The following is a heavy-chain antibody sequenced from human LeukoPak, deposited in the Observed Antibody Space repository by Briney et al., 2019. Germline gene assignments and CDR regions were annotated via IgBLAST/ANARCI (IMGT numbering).Heavy chain of an antibody. CDR2: IIPIFGTA. J-gene: IGHJ4*02. CDR1: GYTFTSYY. CDR3: ASNRAPHIAVADTGGY. Sequence: SVKVSCKASGYTFTSYYMHWVRQAPGQGLEWIGGIIPIFGTANYAQKFQGRVTITADESTSTAYMELSSLRSEDTAVYYCASNRAPHIAVADTGGYWGQGTLVTVSS. V-gene: IGHV1-69*13. D-gene: IGHD6-19*01.